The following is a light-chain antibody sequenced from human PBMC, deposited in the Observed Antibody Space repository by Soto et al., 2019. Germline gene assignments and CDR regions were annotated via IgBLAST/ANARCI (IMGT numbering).Light chain of an antibody. CDR3: CSYAGSYYV. CDR2: DVS. Sequence: QSALTQPRSVSGSPGQSVTISCTGTSIDVGGYNYVSWYQQHPGKAPKLMIYDVSKRPSGVPDRFSGSKSGNTASLTISGLQAEDEADYYCCSYAGSYYVFGTGTKQTVL. CDR1: SIDVGGYNY. J-gene: IGLJ1*01. V-gene: IGLV2-11*01.